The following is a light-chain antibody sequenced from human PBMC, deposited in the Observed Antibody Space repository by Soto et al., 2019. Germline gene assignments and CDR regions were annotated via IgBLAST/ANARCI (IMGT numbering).Light chain of an antibody. CDR2: ATS. V-gene: IGKV1-39*01. CDR3: QQSYSTHPIT. J-gene: IGKJ5*01. CDR1: QSISSY. Sequence: DIQMTQSTSSLSASIGDRVTITCRESQSISSYLNWYQQIPGKAPKLLIYATSSLQNGVSSRFSGRGSGTAFTLTISSLQPEDFATYYCQQSYSTHPITFGQRTRLAIK.